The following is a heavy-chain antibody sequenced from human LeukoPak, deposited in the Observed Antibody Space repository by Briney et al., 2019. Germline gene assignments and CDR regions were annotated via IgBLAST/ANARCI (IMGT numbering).Heavy chain of an antibody. CDR2: INSNGSST. J-gene: IGHJ3*02. V-gene: IGHV3-74*01. CDR1: GFTFSSYW. Sequence: GGSLRLSCAASGFTFSSYWMHWVREAPGKRLGWVSRINSNGSSTSYADSVKGRFTISRDNAKNTLYLQMNSLRAEDTAVYYCARDSYYYDSSGDAFDIWGQGTMVTVSS. CDR3: ARDSYYYDSSGDAFDI. D-gene: IGHD3-22*01.